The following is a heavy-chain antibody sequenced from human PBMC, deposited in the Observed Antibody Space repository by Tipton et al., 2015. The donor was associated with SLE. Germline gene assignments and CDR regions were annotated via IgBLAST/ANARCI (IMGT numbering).Heavy chain of an antibody. Sequence: SLRLSCAASGFTFSSYGMHWVRQAPGKGLEWVAFIRYDGSNKYYADSVKGRFTISRDNSKNTLYLQMNSLRAEDTAVYYCAKDRHCSSTSCYLGYFQHWGQGTLVTVSS. J-gene: IGHJ1*01. CDR2: IRYDGSNK. V-gene: IGHV3-30*02. CDR1: GFTFSSYG. D-gene: IGHD2-2*01. CDR3: AKDRHCSSTSCYLGYFQH.